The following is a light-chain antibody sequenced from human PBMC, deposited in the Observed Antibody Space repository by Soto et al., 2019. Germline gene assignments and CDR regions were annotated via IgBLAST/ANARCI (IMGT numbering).Light chain of an antibody. CDR3: QQSFGTPNT. Sequence: DIQMTQSPSSLSASVGDRVTITCRASQRIDTFVNWLNQKPGKAPKXXSYGASNLQAGVPSRFSASGMGTDFTLTISNLQPEDVETYFCQQSFGTPNTFGQGTRLEIK. J-gene: IGKJ5*01. V-gene: IGKV1-39*01. CDR2: GAS. CDR1: QRIDTF.